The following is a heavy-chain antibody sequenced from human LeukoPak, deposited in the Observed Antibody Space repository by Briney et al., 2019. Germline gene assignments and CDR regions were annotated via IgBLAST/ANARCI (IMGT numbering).Heavy chain of an antibody. Sequence: GGSLRLSCAASGFTFSSYGMHWVRQAPGKGLEWVANIKQDGSEKYYVDSVKGRFTISRDNAKNSLYLQMNSLRAEDTAVYYCLSNRPFDYWGQGTLVTVSS. CDR3: LSNRPFDY. V-gene: IGHV3-7*01. D-gene: IGHD1-14*01. CDR2: IKQDGSEK. CDR1: GFTFSSYG. J-gene: IGHJ4*02.